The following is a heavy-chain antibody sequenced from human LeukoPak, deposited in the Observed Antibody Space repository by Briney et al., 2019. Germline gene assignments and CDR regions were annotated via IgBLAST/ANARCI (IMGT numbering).Heavy chain of an antibody. CDR1: GFTFSSYA. D-gene: IGHD1-26*01. V-gene: IGHV3-23*01. J-gene: IGHJ4*02. Sequence: PGGSLRLSCAASGFTFSSYAMNWVRQAPGKRLESVSSISGSGSETDYADSVKGRFTISRDNSKNTPYLLMNSLTPEDTAVYFCTKDRQWELLPGGDFDYWGQGALVAVSS. CDR3: TKDRQWELLPGGDFDY. CDR2: ISGSGSET.